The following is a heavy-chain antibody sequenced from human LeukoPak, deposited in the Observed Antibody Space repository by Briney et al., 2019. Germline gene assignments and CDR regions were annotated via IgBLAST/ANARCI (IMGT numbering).Heavy chain of an antibody. CDR1: GFIVSSNY. CDR2: INHSGST. Sequence: GSLRLSCAASGFIVSSNYMSWIRQPPGKGLEWIGEINHSGSTNYNPSLKSRVTISVDTSKNQFSLKLSSVTAADTAVYYCARDNYDSSGYYYWGQGTLVTVSS. D-gene: IGHD3-22*01. V-gene: IGHV4-34*01. J-gene: IGHJ4*02. CDR3: ARDNYDSSGYYY.